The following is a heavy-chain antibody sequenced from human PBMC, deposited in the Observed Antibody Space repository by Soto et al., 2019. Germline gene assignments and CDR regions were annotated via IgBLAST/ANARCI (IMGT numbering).Heavy chain of an antibody. CDR1: GYDFVTNW. V-gene: IGHV5-51*01. J-gene: IGHJ6*02. CDR2: IYLGDSDT. CDR3: ALTGGFAPVYGFDV. Sequence: GESLKISCKGSGYDFVTNWIGWVSQRPGKGLEWMGIIYLGDSDTRYSPSFEGQVTLSADRSTSTVFLEWSFLKTSDTAMYFCALTGGFAPVYGFDVWGQGTSVTVSS. D-gene: IGHD3-16*01.